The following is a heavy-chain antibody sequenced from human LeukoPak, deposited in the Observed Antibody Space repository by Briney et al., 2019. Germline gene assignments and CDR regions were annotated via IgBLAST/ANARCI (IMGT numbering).Heavy chain of an antibody. D-gene: IGHD5-12*01. CDR2: MNPNSGNT. V-gene: IGHV1-8*03. CDR1: GNTFTTYD. CDR3: ARGARSKDYTDYDGSRLDY. J-gene: IGHJ4*02. Sequence: ASVKVSCTASGNTFTTYDINWVRQATGQGLEWMGWMNPNSGNTGYAQKFQGRVTITRNTSISTAYMELSSLRSEDTAVYYCARGARSKDYTDYDGSRLDYWGQGTLVNVSS.